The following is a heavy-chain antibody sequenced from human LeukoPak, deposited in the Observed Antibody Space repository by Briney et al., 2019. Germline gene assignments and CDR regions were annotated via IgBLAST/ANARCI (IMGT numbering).Heavy chain of an antibody. V-gene: IGHV4-39*01. CDR1: GGSISSSSYY. CDR2: IYYSGST. J-gene: IGHJ3*02. Sequence: PSETLSLTCTVSGGSISSSSYYWGWIRQPPGKGLEWIGSIYYSGSTYYNPSLKSRVTISVDTSKNQFSLKLSSVTAADTAVYYCARREYTYGYKGNAFDIWGQGTMVTVSS. D-gene: IGHD5-18*01. CDR3: ARREYTYGYKGNAFDI.